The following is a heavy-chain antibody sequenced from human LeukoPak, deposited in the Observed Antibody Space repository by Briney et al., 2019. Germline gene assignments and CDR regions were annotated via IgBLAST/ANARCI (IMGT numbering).Heavy chain of an antibody. D-gene: IGHD6-19*01. Sequence: SVKVSCKASGGTFSSYAISWVRQAPGQGLEWMGGIIPIFGTANYAQKFQGRVTITADESTSTAYMELSSLRSEDTAVYYCAREEAVAGTLDHWGQGTLVTVSS. J-gene: IGHJ4*02. CDR1: GGTFSSYA. V-gene: IGHV1-69*01. CDR2: IIPIFGTA. CDR3: AREEAVAGTLDH.